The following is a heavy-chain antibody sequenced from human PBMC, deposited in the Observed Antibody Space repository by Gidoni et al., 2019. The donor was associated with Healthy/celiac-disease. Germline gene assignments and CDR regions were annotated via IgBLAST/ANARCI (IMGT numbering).Heavy chain of an antibody. J-gene: IGHJ4*02. CDR1: GFTFDDYT. CDR2: ISWDGGST. V-gene: IGHV3-43*01. CDR3: AKDISDVGYSYGLSRDGYNLGIDY. D-gene: IGHD5-18*01. Sequence: EVQLVESGGVVVQPGGSLRLSCAASGFTFDDYTMHWVGQAPVKGLEWVSLISWDGGSTYYADSVKGRFTISRDNSKNSLYLQMNSLRTEDTALYYCAKDISDVGYSYGLSRDGYNLGIDYWGQGTLVTVSS.